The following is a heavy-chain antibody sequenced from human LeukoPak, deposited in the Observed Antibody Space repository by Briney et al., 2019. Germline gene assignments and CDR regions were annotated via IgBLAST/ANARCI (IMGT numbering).Heavy chain of an antibody. D-gene: IGHD3-22*01. V-gene: IGHV4-61*02. CDR3: ARLGGYYYYYFDY. Sequence: PSETLSLTCTVSGDSISSGSYYWNWIRQPAGKGLEWIGRIYTSGGTNYSPSLKSRVTISLDMSKNQFSLELSSVTAADTAVYYCARLGGYYYYYFDYWGQGTLVTVSS. CDR1: GDSISSGSYY. J-gene: IGHJ4*02. CDR2: IYTSGGT.